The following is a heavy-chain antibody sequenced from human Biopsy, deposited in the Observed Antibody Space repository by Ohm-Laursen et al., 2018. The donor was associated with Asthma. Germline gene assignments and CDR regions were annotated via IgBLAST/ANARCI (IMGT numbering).Heavy chain of an antibody. CDR3: VRGSSSWHHGPFHYYYGLDV. CDR2: IYYSGTT. J-gene: IGHJ6*02. CDR1: SGSGGYMRSGNYY. D-gene: IGHD6-13*01. V-gene: IGHV4-39*01. Sequence: GTLSLTCSLSSGSGGYMRSGNYYWGWIRQPPGKGLEWIGRIYYSGTTYYNPSIESRVTVSADTSKNQFSPKLTSVTAADTAVYYCVRGSSSWHHGPFHYYYGLDVWGQGTTATVSS.